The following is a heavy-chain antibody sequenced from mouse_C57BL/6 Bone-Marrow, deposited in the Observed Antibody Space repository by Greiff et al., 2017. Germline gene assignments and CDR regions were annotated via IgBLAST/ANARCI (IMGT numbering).Heavy chain of an antibody. V-gene: IGHV5-9-1*02. CDR1: GFTFSSYA. CDR3: TRGYYVDGAMDY. Sequence: EVKLVESGAGLVKPGGSLKLSCAASGFTFSSYAMSWVRQTPEKRLEWVAYISSGGDYIYYADTVKGRFTISRDTARNTLYLQMSSLKSEDTAMYYCTRGYYVDGAMDYWGQGTSVTVSS. D-gene: IGHD1-1*01. J-gene: IGHJ4*01. CDR2: ISSGGDYI.